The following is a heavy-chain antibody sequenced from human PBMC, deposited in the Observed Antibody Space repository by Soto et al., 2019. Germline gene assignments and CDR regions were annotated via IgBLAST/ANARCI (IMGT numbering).Heavy chain of an antibody. Sequence: ASVKGSFKACGYTFTSYCISWVGRAPGQGLEWMEWISAYNGNTNYAQKLQGRVTMTTDTSTSTAYMELRSLRSDDTAVYYCARGPQIYCSSTSCYASDYWGQGTLVTVSS. D-gene: IGHD2-2*01. CDR1: GYTFTSYC. CDR2: ISAYNGNT. J-gene: IGHJ4*02. CDR3: ARGPQIYCSSTSCYASDY. V-gene: IGHV1-18*01.